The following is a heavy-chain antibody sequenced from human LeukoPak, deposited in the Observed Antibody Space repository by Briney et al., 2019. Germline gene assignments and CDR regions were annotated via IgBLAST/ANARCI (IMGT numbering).Heavy chain of an antibody. CDR3: ARDGPLYGSARGDY. D-gene: IGHD3-10*01. V-gene: IGHV4-59*12. J-gene: IGHJ4*02. Sequence: SETLSLTCTVSGGSISSYYWSWIRQPPGKGLEWIGYIYYSGSTNYNPSLKSRVTISVDTSKNQFSLKLSSVTAADTAVYYCARDGPLYGSARGDYWGQGTLVTVSS. CDR1: GGSISSYY. CDR2: IYYSGST.